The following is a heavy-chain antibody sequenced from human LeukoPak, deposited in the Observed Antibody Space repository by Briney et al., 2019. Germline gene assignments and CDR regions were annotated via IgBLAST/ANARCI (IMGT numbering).Heavy chain of an antibody. CDR2: IWYDGSNK. J-gene: IGHJ3*01. V-gene: IGHV3-33*01. D-gene: IGHD3-22*01. CDR3: ARGGSPIYYDSSGYLS. CDR1: GFTFSSYG. Sequence: GRSLRLSCAASGFTFSSYGMHWVRQAPGKGLEWVAAIWYDGSNKYYTESLKGRFTISRDNSKNMLYLQMNSLRAEDMAVYYCARGGSPIYYDSSGYLSWGQGTMVTVSS.